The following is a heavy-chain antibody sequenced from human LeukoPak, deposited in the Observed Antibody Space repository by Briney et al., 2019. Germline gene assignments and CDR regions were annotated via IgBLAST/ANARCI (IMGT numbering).Heavy chain of an antibody. J-gene: IGHJ4*02. CDR3: AREYYDFWSGYGY. CDR1: GYTFTNYG. D-gene: IGHD3-3*01. CDR2: ISPYNGNT. Sequence: ASVKVSCKASGYTFTNYGISWVRQAPGQGLEWMGWISPYNGNTNYVQKLQGRVTMTTDTSTSTAYMELRSLRSDDTAIYYCAREYYDFWSGYGYWGQGTPVTVSS. V-gene: IGHV1-18*01.